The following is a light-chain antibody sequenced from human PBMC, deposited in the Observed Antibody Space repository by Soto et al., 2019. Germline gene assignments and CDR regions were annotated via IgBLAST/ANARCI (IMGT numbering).Light chain of an antibody. CDR1: QSVNNY. CDR3: QHYGSSPET. Sequence: PGERATLSCRASQSVNNYLAWYQQRPGQAPRLLIYDASYRATGIPARFSGSGSGTDFTLTINRLEPEDFAVYYCQHYGSSPETFGQGTTGDIK. CDR2: DAS. J-gene: IGKJ1*01. V-gene: IGKV3-20*01.